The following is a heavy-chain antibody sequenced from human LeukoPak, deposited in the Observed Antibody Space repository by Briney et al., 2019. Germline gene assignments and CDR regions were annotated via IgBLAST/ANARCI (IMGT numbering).Heavy chain of an antibody. J-gene: IGHJ4*02. CDR2: VTGSGGDDT. CDR3: AKDRMVGATGRLFHY. CDR1: GFTFTNYA. D-gene: IGHD1-26*01. V-gene: IGHV3-23*01. Sequence: GGSLRLSCAASGFTFTNYAMSWVRQAPGKGLEWVSTVTGSGGDDTYYADSVRGRFTISRDISKNTLYLQMNSLRAEDTAVYYCAKDRMVGATGRLFHYWGQGTLVTVSS.